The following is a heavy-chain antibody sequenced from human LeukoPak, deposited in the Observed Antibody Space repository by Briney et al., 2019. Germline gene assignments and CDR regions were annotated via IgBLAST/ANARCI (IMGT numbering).Heavy chain of an antibody. J-gene: IGHJ4*02. V-gene: IGHV3-23*01. Sequence: PGGSLRLSCAASGLTFSSYAMSWVRQAPGKGLEWVSGISGSGGSTYYADSVKGRFTISRDNSKNTLYLQMNSLRAEDTAVYYCAKENNWNDGRFNYFDYWGQGTLVTVSS. CDR2: ISGSGGST. D-gene: IGHD1-20*01. CDR3: AKENNWNDGRFNYFDY. CDR1: GLTFSSYA.